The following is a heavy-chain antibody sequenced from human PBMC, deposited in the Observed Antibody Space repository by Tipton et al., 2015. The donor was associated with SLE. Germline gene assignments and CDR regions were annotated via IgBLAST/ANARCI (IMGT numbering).Heavy chain of an antibody. Sequence: PGLVKPSETLSLTCTVSGYSISIGHYWGWIRQPPGKGLEWIATIFHTGTTYYNPSLKSRVTISVDTSKSQFSLRLSSVTAADTALYYCARGANYDPWSIYSDLYYYYMDVWGKGTTVTVSS. J-gene: IGHJ6*03. CDR2: IFHTGTT. CDR3: ARGANYDPWSIYSDLYYYYMDV. CDR1: GYSISIGHY. V-gene: IGHV4-38-2*02. D-gene: IGHD3/OR15-3a*01.